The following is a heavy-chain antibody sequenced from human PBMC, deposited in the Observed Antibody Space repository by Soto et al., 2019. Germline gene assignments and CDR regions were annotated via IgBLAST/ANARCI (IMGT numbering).Heavy chain of an antibody. Sequence: EVQLVESGGGLVKPGGSLRLSCAASGFTFSSYSMNWVREAPGKGLEWVSSISSSSSYIYYADSVKGRFTISRDNAKNSLYLQMNSLRAEDTAVYYCAGYSSSWYEYGYFDLWGRGTLVTVSS. V-gene: IGHV3-21*01. CDR3: AGYSSSWYEYGYFDL. D-gene: IGHD6-13*01. J-gene: IGHJ2*01. CDR1: GFTFSSYS. CDR2: ISSSSSYI.